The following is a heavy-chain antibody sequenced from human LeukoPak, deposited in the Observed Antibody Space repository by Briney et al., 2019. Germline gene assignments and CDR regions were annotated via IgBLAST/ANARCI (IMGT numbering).Heavy chain of an antibody. CDR2: IYYSGIT. Sequence: SETLSLTCTVSGGSISTYYGIWIRQPGGKGLECIVRIYYSGITYYNPSLKSQVTISVDTSQNHIALKESSSTASGTAVFFLASYDVWGTYRALDYWGQGTLVTVSS. D-gene: IGHD3-16*02. J-gene: IGHJ4*02. V-gene: IGHV4-4*07. CDR1: GGSISTYY. CDR3: ASYDVWGTYRALDY.